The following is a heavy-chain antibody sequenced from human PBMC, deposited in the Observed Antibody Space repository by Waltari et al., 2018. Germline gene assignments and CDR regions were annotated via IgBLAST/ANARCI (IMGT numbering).Heavy chain of an antibody. CDR3: ANLVVVAATLDY. CDR1: GFTFSSYA. D-gene: IGHD2-15*01. V-gene: IGHV3-23*04. J-gene: IGHJ4*02. Sequence: EVQLVESGGGLVQPGGSLRLSCAASGFTFSSYAMSWVRQAPGKGLEGVSAIRGRGGSTYYADSVKGRFTISRDNSKNTLYLQMNSLRAEDTAVYYCANLVVVAATLDYWGQGTLVTVSS. CDR2: IRGRGGST.